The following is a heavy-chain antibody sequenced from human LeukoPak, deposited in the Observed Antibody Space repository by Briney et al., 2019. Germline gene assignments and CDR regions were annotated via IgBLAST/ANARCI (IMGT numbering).Heavy chain of an antibody. V-gene: IGHV4-39*07. CDR2: IYYSGST. CDR3: ARSNYYDSSGTSNDAFDI. Sequence: PSETLSLTCTVSGGSISGTSYYWGWIRQPPGKGLEWIGSIYYSGSTYYNPSLKSRVTISVDTSKNQFSLKLSSVTAADTAVYYCARSNYYDSSGTSNDAFDIWGQGTMVTVSS. J-gene: IGHJ3*02. CDR1: GGSISGTSYY. D-gene: IGHD3-22*01.